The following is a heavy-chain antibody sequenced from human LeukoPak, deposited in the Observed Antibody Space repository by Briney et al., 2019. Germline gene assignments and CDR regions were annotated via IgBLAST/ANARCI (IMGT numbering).Heavy chain of an antibody. Sequence: PGGSLRLSCTASEFTFSDYYMNWMRQAPGKGLEWVSYISSSGSDIKYADSVKGRFTISRDNAKNSLYLQMNSLRAEDTAVYYCAVSARTPYSWGQGTLVTVSS. J-gene: IGHJ4*02. V-gene: IGHV3-11*01. CDR2: ISSSGSDI. CDR1: EFTFSDYY. D-gene: IGHD6-6*01. CDR3: AVSARTPYS.